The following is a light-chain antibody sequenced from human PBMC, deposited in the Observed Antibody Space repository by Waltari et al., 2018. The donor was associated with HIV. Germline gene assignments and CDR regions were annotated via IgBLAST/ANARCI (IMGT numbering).Light chain of an antibody. Sequence: DIQMTQSPTTLTASVGDRVTITCRASQSISRWLAWYKQKPGKAPNLMIYKASSMESGVPSRFSASGSGTEFTLTISSLQPDYFATYYCQQYIDYPYTFGQGTKLEIK. V-gene: IGKV1-5*03. CDR2: KAS. CDR1: QSISRW. CDR3: QQYIDYPYT. J-gene: IGKJ2*01.